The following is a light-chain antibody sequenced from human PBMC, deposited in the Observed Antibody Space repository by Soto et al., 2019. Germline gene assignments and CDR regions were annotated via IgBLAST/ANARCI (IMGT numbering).Light chain of an antibody. J-gene: IGLJ2*01. CDR3: SSYTSSSADVV. CDR1: SSDVGSYNR. V-gene: IGLV2-18*02. Sequence: QSALTQPPSVSGSPGQSVTISCTGTSSDVGSYNRVSWYQQPPGTAPKLMIYEVSNRPSGVPDRFSGSKSGNTASLTISGLQAEDEAEYYCSSYTSSSADVVFGGGTKLTVL. CDR2: EVS.